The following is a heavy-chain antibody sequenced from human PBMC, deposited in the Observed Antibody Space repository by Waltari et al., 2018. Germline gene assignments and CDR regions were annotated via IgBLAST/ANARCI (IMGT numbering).Heavy chain of an antibody. J-gene: IGHJ4*02. D-gene: IGHD7-27*01. CDR1: GLTFSTYV. V-gene: IGHV3-23*01. CDR2: ISDGGGII. Sequence: EVQLLESGGGLVQPGGSLRPPWAASGLTFSTYVMNWVRQAPGKGLEWVSSISDGGGIINYADSVKGRFTISRDNSKNTVYLQMKSLRAEDTAVYYCARGSGVDYWGQGTLVTISS. CDR3: ARGSGVDY.